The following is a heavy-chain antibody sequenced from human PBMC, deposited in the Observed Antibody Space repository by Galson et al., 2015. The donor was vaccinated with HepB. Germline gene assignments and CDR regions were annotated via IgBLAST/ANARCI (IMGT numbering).Heavy chain of an antibody. CDR1: GGSISSGGYY. CDR3: ARVIGYCSSTSCYKVDTAMFYYYGMDV. CDR2: IYYSGST. D-gene: IGHD2-2*02. Sequence: LSLTCTVSGGSISSGGYYWSWIRQHPGKGLEWIGYIYYSGSTYYNPSLKSRVTISVDTSKNQFSLKLSSVTAADTAVYYCARVIGYCSSTSCYKVDTAMFYYYGMDVWGQGTTVTVSS. V-gene: IGHV4-31*03. J-gene: IGHJ6*02.